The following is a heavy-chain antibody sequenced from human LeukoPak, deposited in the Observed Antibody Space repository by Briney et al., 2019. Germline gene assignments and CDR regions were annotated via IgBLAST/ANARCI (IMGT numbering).Heavy chain of an antibody. J-gene: IGHJ4*02. V-gene: IGHV3-30*02. CDR3: AKDLGIRSDY. Sequence: GGSLRLSXAASGFTFSSYGMHWVRQAPGKGLEWVAFIRYDGSNKYYADSVKGRFTISRDNSKNTLYLQMNSLRAEDTAVYYCAKDLGIRSDYWGQGTLVTVSS. D-gene: IGHD3-16*01. CDR1: GFTFSSYG. CDR2: IRYDGSNK.